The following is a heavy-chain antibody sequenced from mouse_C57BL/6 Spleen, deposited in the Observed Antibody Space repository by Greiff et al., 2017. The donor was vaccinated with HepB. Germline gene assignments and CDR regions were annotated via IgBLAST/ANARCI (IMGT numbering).Heavy chain of an antibody. D-gene: IGHD2-3*01. CDR2: INYDGSST. Sequence: EVKLVESEGGLVQPGSSMKLSCTASGFTFSDYYMAWVRQVPEKGLEWVANINYDGSSTYYLDSLKSRFIISRDNAKNILYLQMSSLKSEDTATYYCAREDGYIDYWGQGTTLTVSS. CDR3: AREDGYIDY. J-gene: IGHJ2*01. CDR1: GFTFSDYY. V-gene: IGHV5-16*01.